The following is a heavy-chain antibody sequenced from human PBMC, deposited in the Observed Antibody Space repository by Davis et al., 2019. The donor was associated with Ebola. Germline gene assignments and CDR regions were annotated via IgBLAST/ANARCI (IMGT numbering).Heavy chain of an antibody. V-gene: IGHV4-30-4*08. J-gene: IGHJ5*01. Sequence: LSCTVSGGSISSGGYYWSWIRQHPGKGLEWLGYIYYSGSTYYNPSLKSRVTISVDTSRTRFSLPLISVTAADPAVYYCARGTSSTWYNSWGQGT. CDR1: GGSISSGGYY. CDR3: ARGTSSTWYNS. CDR2: IYYSGST. D-gene: IGHD6-13*01.